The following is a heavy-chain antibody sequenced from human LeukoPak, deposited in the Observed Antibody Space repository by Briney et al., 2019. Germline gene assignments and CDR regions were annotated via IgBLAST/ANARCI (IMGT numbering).Heavy chain of an antibody. V-gene: IGHV3-48*03. CDR2: ISSGGSVI. CDR3: VKRATVGAPSPLFDY. Sequence: GGSLRLSCAASGFTFSSYEMNWVRQAPGKGLEWVSYISSGGSVIYYADSVKGRFTISRDNSKNTLYLQMSSLTSEDTAVYYCVKRATVGAPSPLFDYWGQGTLVTVSS. CDR1: GFTFSSYE. D-gene: IGHD1-26*01. J-gene: IGHJ4*02.